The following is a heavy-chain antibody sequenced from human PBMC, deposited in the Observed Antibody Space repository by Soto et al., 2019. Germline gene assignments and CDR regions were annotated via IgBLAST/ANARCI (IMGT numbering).Heavy chain of an antibody. Sequence: EVQLVESGGGLVQPGGSLRLSCAASGFTFSSYDMHWVRQATGKGLEWVSAIGTAGDTYYPGSVKGRFTISRENAKNSLYLQMNSLRAEDTAVYYCARVRAFFHYYYYGMGVWGQGTTVTVSS. CDR3: ARVRAFFHYYYYGMGV. J-gene: IGHJ6*02. D-gene: IGHD3-3*02. CDR2: IGTAGDT. V-gene: IGHV3-13*01. CDR1: GFTFSSYD.